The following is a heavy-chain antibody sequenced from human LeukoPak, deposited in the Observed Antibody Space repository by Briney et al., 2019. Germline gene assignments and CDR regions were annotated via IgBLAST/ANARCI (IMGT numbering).Heavy chain of an antibody. J-gene: IGHJ3*02. CDR2: IGDDGRAT. V-gene: IGHV3-64*01. CDR3: AREGHTSGHCGTFDI. Sequence: GGSQRLSCAASGFTFSVSPMHWVRQAPGKGLEYVAGIGDDGRATFYTNSVKGRFTISRDNSINTLFLQMGSLRAEDMAVYYCAREGHTSGHCGTFDIWGRGTMVTVSA. CDR1: GFTFSVSP. D-gene: IGHD2-21*02.